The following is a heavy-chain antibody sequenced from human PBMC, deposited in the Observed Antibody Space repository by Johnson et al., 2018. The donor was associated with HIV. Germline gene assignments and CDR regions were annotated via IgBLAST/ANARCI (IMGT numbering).Heavy chain of an antibody. CDR3: ANDIEYSSSLGAFDI. D-gene: IGHD6-6*01. CDR2: ISYDGSNK. J-gene: IGHJ3*02. CDR1: AFTFSSYA. Sequence: QELLVESGGGVVQPGRSLRLSCAASAFTFSSYAMHWVRQAPGKGLEWVAVISYDGSNKYYADSVKGRFTISRDNAKNSLYLQMNSLRAEDTALYYCANDIEYSSSLGAFDIWGQGTMVTVSS. V-gene: IGHV3-30*04.